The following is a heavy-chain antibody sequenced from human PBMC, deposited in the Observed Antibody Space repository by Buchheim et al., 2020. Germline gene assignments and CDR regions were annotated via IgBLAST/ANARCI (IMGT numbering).Heavy chain of an antibody. V-gene: IGHV3-48*01. CDR3: ARDHHYYDTSGYPDY. J-gene: IGHJ4*02. D-gene: IGHD3-22*01. CDR2: IDSSSNTI. Sequence: EVQLVESGGGLVEPGGSLRLSCAASGFTFSSYSMNWVRQAPGKGLEWISYIDSSSNTIYYADSVKGRITISRDNAKNSLYLQMNNPRAEDTAVYYCARDHHYYDTSGYPDYWGQGTL. CDR1: GFTFSSYS.